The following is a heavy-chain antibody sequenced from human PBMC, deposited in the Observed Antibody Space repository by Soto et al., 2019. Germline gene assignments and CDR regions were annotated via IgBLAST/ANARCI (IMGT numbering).Heavy chain of an antibody. CDR3: ARGDIVLMVYAIPPFDY. CDR2: ISSSSSTI. V-gene: IGHV3-48*01. D-gene: IGHD2-8*01. Sequence: EVQLVESGGGLVQPGGSLRLSCAASGFTFSSYSMNWVRQAPGKGLEWVSYISSSSSTIYYADSVKGRFTISRDNATNSLYLQMNSLRAEDTAVYYCARGDIVLMVYAIPPFDYWGQGTLVTVSS. CDR1: GFTFSSYS. J-gene: IGHJ4*02.